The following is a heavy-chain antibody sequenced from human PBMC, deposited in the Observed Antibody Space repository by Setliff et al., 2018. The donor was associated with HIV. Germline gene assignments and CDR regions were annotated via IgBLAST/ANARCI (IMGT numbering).Heavy chain of an antibody. Sequence: SENLSLTCTVSGGSISSHYWSWIRQPPGKGLEWIAYISYSGSTNYNPSLKSRVTISKDTSKNQFSLKLSSVTAADTAVYYCAKVVVRSRFLEWSPSRDYSYYYMDVWGKGTTVTVTS. CDR1: GGSISSHY. J-gene: IGHJ6*03. CDR2: ISYSGST. V-gene: IGHV4-59*11. CDR3: AKVVVRSRFLEWSPSRDYSYYYMDV. D-gene: IGHD3-3*01.